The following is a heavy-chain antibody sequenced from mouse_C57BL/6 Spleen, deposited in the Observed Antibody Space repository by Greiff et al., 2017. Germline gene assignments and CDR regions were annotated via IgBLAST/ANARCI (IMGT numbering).Heavy chain of an antibody. D-gene: IGHD1-1*01. J-gene: IGHJ3*01. V-gene: IGHV14-1*01. CDR1: GFNIKDYY. CDR2: IDPEDGDT. CDR3: TTSVITTVVEGFAY. Sequence: VQLQQSGAELVRPGASVKLSCTASGFNIKDYYMHWVKQRPEQGLEWIGRIDPEDGDTEYAPKFQGKATMTADTSSNTAYLQLSSLTSEDTAVYYCTTSVITTVVEGFAYWGQGTLVTVSA.